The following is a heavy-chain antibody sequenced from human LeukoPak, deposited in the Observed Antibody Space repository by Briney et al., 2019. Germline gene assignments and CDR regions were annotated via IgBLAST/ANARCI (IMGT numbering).Heavy chain of an antibody. V-gene: IGHV3-23*01. D-gene: IGHD6-13*01. J-gene: IGHJ6*02. CDR3: AKDSYSSSWYGNYYGMDV. Sequence: GGSLRFSCVGSGFTFSSYSMNWVRQAPGKGLEWFPAIRVSGGSTYYADSVKGRFTISRDNSKNTLYLQMNSLRAEDTAVYYCAKDSYSSSWYGNYYGMDVWGQGTTVTVSS. CDR1: GFTFSSYS. CDR2: IRVSGGST.